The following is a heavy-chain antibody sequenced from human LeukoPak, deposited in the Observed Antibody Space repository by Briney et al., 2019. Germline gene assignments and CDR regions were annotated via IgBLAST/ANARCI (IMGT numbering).Heavy chain of an antibody. J-gene: IGHJ6*03. CDR2: MNPNSGNT. CDR3: ARGGAPRITIFGVVIRNYYYYMDV. Sequence: ASVKVSCKASGYTFTSYDINWVRQATGQGLEWMGWMNPNSGNTGYAQKFQGRVTMTRSTSISTAYMELSSLRSEDTAVYYCARGGAPRITIFGVVIRNYYYYMDVWGKGTTVTVSS. V-gene: IGHV1-8*01. D-gene: IGHD3-3*01. CDR1: GYTFTSYD.